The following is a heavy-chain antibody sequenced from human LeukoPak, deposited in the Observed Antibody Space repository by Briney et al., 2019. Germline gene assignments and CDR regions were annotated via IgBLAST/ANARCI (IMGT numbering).Heavy chain of an antibody. J-gene: IGHJ4*02. D-gene: IGHD2-2*01. V-gene: IGHV3-23*01. CDR2: ISGSGGST. CDR1: GFTLSTYG. Sequence: GGSLRLSCAASGFTLSTYGMSWVRQAPGKGLEWVSSISGSGGSTYYAVSVKGRFTISRDTSKNTMYLQMNSLRAEDTAIYYCAKSGRDIVVVPAPVNFWGQGTLVTVSS. CDR3: AKSGRDIVVVPAPVNF.